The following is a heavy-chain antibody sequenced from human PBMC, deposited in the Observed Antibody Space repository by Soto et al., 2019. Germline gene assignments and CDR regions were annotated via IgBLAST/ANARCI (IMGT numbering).Heavy chain of an antibody. CDR2: INHSGST. D-gene: IGHD3-10*01. CDR3: ARGRLLWFGEQYYGMDV. CDR1: GGSFSGYY. Sequence: SETLSLTCAVYGGSFSGYYWSWIRQPPGKGLEWIGEINHSGSTNYNPSLKSRVTISVDTSKNQFSLKLSSVTAADTAVYYCARGRLLWFGEQYYGMDVWGQGTTVT. J-gene: IGHJ6*02. V-gene: IGHV4-34*01.